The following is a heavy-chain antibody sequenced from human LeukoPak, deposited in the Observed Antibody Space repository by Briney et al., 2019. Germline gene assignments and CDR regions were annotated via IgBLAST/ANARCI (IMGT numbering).Heavy chain of an antibody. CDR2: IYHSGST. V-gene: IGHV4-38-2*02. CDR3: ARDPLHRFFDY. Sequence: PSETLSLTCTVSGYSLSSAYYWGWIRQPPGKGLEWIGAIYHSGSTYYTPSLKSRVTISLDTSKNQFSLKLSSVTAADTAMYYCARDPLHRFFDYWGQGTLVTVSS. J-gene: IGHJ4*02. CDR1: GYSLSSAYY.